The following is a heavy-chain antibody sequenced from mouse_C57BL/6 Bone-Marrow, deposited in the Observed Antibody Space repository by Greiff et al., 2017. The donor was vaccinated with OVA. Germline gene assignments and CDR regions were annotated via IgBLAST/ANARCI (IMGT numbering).Heavy chain of an antibody. Sequence: VQLQQPGAELVMPGASVKLSCKASGYTFTSYWMHWVKQRPGQGLEWIGGIDPSDSYTNYNQKFKGKSTLTVDKSSSTAYMQLSSLTSEDSAVYYCARLYFDVWGTGTTVTVSS. CDR2: IDPSDSYT. CDR1: GYTFTSYW. V-gene: IGHV1-69*01. CDR3: ARLYFDV. J-gene: IGHJ1*03.